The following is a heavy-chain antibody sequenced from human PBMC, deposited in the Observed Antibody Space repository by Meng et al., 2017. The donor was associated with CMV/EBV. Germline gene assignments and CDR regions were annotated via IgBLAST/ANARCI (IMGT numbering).Heavy chain of an antibody. J-gene: IGHJ3*02. CDR1: GFTFSSYA. CDR2: ISYDGSNE. Sequence: GESLKISCAASGFTFSSYAMHWVRQAPGKGLEWVAVISYDGSNEYYADSVKGRFTISRDNSKNTLYLQMNSLRAEDTAVYYCASLHYDFWSGYKIDAFDIWGQGTMVTVSS. V-gene: IGHV3-30-3*01. CDR3: ASLHYDFWSGYKIDAFDI. D-gene: IGHD3-3*01.